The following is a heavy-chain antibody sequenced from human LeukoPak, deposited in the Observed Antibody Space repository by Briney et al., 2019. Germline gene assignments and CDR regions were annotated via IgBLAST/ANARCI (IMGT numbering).Heavy chain of an antibody. Sequence: ASVKVSCKASGYTFTSYGISWVRQAPGQGLEWMGWISAYNGNTNYAQKLQGRVTMTTDTSTSTAYMEPSSLRSEDTAVYYCAKTSGYSSGWYNWFDPWGQGTLVTVSS. CDR2: ISAYNGNT. D-gene: IGHD6-19*01. CDR1: GYTFTSYG. V-gene: IGHV1-18*01. CDR3: AKTSGYSSGWYNWFDP. J-gene: IGHJ5*02.